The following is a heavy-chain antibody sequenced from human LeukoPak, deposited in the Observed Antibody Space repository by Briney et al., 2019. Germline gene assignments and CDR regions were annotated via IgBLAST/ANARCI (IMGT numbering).Heavy chain of an antibody. CDR1: GFTFSSYW. V-gene: IGHV3-7*03. D-gene: IGHD3-10*01. Sequence: GGSLRLSCAASGFTFSSYWMSWVRQAPGKGLEWVANIKQDGSEKYYVDSVKGRFTISRDNAKNSLYLQMNSLRAEDTAVYYCARVMTYYYGSGLVLHFDYWGQGTLVTVSS. CDR3: ARVMTYYYGSGLVLHFDY. CDR2: IKQDGSEK. J-gene: IGHJ4*02.